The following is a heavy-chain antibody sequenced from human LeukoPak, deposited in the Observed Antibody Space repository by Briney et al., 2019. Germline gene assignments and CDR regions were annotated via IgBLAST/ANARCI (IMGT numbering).Heavy chain of an antibody. CDR1: GFTFSSYA. Sequence: GGSLRLSCAASGFTFSSYAMSWVRQAPGKGLEWVSAISGSGGSTYYADSVKGRFTISRDNSKNTLYLQMNSLRAEDTAVYYCAKSGGYYDSSGQLAGISWFDPWGQGTLVTVSS. CDR2: ISGSGGST. D-gene: IGHD3-22*01. CDR3: AKSGGYYDSSGQLAGISWFDP. J-gene: IGHJ5*02. V-gene: IGHV3-23*01.